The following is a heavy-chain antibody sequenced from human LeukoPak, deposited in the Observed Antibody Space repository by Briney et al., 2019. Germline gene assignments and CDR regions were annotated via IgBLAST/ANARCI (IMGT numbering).Heavy chain of an antibody. CDR3: AKTGHPNYGDILTGFYYYYGMDV. D-gene: IGHD3-9*01. CDR1: GGTFSSYA. V-gene: IGHV1-69*13. J-gene: IGHJ6*02. CDR2: IIPIFGTA. Sequence: GASVKVSCMASGGTFSSYAISWVRQAPGQGLEWMGGIIPIFGTANYAQKFQGRVTITADESTSTAYMELSSLRSEDTAVYYCAKTGHPNYGDILTGFYYYYGMDVWGQGTTVTVSS.